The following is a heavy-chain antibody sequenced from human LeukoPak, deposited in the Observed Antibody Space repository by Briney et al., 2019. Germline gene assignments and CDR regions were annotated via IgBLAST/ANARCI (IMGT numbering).Heavy chain of an antibody. CDR2: IIPNFGTA. D-gene: IGHD1-26*01. J-gene: IGHJ5*02. CDR3: ARWKWELPHWFDP. V-gene: IGHV1-69*13. Sequence: SVKVSCNASGGTFSSYAISWVRHPPGQGLEWMGGIIPNFGTANYAQKFQGRVTITADDSTSTAYMELSSLRSEDTAVYYCARWKWELPHWFDPWGQETLVTVSS. CDR1: GGTFSSYA.